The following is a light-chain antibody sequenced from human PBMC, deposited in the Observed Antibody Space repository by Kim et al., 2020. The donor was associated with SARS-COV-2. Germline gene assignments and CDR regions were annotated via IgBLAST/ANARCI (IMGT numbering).Light chain of an antibody. Sequence: ASVGDRVTITCRASQGISSALAWYQQKPGKAPKLLIYAASSLESGVPSRFSGSGSGTEFTLTISSLQPEDVATYYCQQYNNDPITFGPGTRLEIK. CDR1: QGISSA. J-gene: IGKJ5*01. CDR3: QQYNNDPIT. CDR2: AAS. V-gene: IGKV1D-13*01.